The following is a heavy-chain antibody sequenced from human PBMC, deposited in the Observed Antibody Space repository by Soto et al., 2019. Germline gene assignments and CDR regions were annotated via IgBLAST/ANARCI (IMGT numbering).Heavy chain of an antibody. CDR3: ARVWGANDYGGNGTD. D-gene: IGHD4-17*01. J-gene: IGHJ4*02. Sequence: QVQLQESGPGLVKPSQTLSLTCTVSGGSISSGGYYWSWIRQHPGKGLEWIGYIYYSGSTYYNPSLKSRVTIXXDXSXXQFSLQMSSVTAADTAVYYCARVWGANDYGGNGTDWGQGTLVTVSS. CDR2: IYYSGST. V-gene: IGHV4-31*03. CDR1: GGSISSGGYY.